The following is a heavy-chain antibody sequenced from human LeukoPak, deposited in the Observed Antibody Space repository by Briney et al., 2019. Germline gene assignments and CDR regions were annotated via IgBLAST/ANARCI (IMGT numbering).Heavy chain of an antibody. J-gene: IGHJ6*02. V-gene: IGHV3-53*01. D-gene: IGHD3-22*01. Sequence: PGGSLRLSCAASGFTVSSNYMSWVRQAPGKGLEWVSVTYSGGSTYYADSVKGRFTISRDNSKNTLYLQMNSLRAEDTAVYYCARDRMIQARYYYYGMDVWGQGTTVTVSS. CDR1: GFTVSSNY. CDR2: TYSGGST. CDR3: ARDRMIQARYYYYGMDV.